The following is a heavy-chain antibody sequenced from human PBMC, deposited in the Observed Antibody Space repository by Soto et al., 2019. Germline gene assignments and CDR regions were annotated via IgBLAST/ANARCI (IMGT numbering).Heavy chain of an antibody. D-gene: IGHD1-26*01. J-gene: IGHJ4*02. CDR2: INSDGSST. V-gene: IGHV3-74*01. Sequence: GGSLRLACAASGFTFSSYWMHWVRQAPGKGLLWVSRINSDGSSTSYADSVKGRFTISRDNAKNTLYLQMNSLRAEDTAVYYCARDTSYVGFLYWGQGTLVTVSS. CDR1: GFTFSSYW. CDR3: ARDTSYVGFLY.